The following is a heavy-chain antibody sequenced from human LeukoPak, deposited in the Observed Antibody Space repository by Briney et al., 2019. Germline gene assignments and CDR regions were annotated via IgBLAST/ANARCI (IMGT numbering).Heavy chain of an antibody. CDR3: TTDSRHSAYFSGY. J-gene: IGHJ4*02. CDR2: IRSKAYGGTA. V-gene: IGHV3-49*04. Sequence: GGSLRLSCTASGFNFGNYAMNWVGRAPGRGRGWEVFIRSKAYGGTADYAASVNDRFTISRDDSKGIAYLQINGLKTEDTAMYYCTTDSRHSAYFSGYWGQGTLVTVSS. CDR1: GFNFGNYA. D-gene: IGHD3-22*01.